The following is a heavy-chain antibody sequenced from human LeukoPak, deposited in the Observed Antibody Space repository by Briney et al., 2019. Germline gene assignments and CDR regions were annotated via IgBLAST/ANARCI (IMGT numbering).Heavy chain of an antibody. V-gene: IGHV1-18*01. CDR2: INAYNGYT. CDR1: GYTFNNYG. Sequence: ASVKVSCKASGYTFNNYGITWVRQAPGQGLEWMGWINAYNGYTKYAEKMQDRLSVTTDTSTRTAYMELRSLRSDDTAVYYCARGRASSDWYYCDTWGQGTLVTVSS. D-gene: IGHD6-19*01. J-gene: IGHJ4*02. CDR3: ARGRASSDWYYCDT.